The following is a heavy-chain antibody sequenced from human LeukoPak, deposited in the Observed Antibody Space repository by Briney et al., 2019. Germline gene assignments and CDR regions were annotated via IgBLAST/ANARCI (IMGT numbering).Heavy chain of an antibody. CDR2: ISGSGGST. Sequence: GGSLRLSCVASGFTFSSYAMSWVRQAPGRGLEWVSAISGSGGSTYYADSVKGRFTISRDNSKNTLYLQMNSLRAEDTAVYYCAKDRCSSGWSLFDYWGQGTLVTVSP. CDR1: GFTFSSYA. J-gene: IGHJ4*02. V-gene: IGHV3-23*01. D-gene: IGHD6-19*01. CDR3: AKDRCSSGWSLFDY.